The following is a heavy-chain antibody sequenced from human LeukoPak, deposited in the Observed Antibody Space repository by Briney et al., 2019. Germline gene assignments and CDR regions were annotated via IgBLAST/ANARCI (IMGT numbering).Heavy chain of an antibody. CDR2: ISYDGSNK. V-gene: IGHV3-30*03. CDR1: GFTFSSYG. D-gene: IGHD3-22*01. CDR3: AASGDSSGYLAAFDI. J-gene: IGHJ3*02. Sequence: GGSLRLSCAASGFTFSSYGMHWVRQAPGKGLEWVAVISYDGSNKYYADSVKGRFTISRDNSKNTMYLQMNSLRAEDTAVYYCAASGDSSGYLAAFDIWGQGTMVTVSS.